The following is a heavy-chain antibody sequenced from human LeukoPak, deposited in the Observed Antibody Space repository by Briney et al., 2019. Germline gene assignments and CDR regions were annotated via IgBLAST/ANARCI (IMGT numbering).Heavy chain of an antibody. CDR3: ARALADRMSYYYYGMDV. D-gene: IGHD1-14*01. Sequence: SVKVSCKASGYTFTSYYMHWVRQAPGQGLEWMGGIIPIFGTANYAQKFQGRVTITADESTSTAYMELSSLRSEDTAVYYCARALADRMSYYYYGMDVWGQGTTVTVSS. CDR2: IIPIFGTA. CDR1: GYTFTSYY. J-gene: IGHJ6*02. V-gene: IGHV1-69*13.